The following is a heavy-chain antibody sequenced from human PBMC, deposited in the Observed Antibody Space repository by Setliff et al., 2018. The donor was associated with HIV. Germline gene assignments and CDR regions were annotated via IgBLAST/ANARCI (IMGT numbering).Heavy chain of an antibody. CDR1: GFTFSTFA. Sequence: PGGSLRLSCVASGFTFSTFAMHWVRQAPGKGLEWVSGISNSESGGRTFYADSVKGRFTISRDNSKNTLYLQMNSLRGEDTAVYYCHCFMAGWGKGTTVTVSS. CDR2: ISNSESGGRT. J-gene: IGHJ6*03. CDR3: HCFMAG. V-gene: IGHV3-23*01.